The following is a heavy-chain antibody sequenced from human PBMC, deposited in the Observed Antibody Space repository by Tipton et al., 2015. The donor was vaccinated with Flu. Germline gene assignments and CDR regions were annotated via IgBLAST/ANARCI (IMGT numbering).Heavy chain of an antibody. D-gene: IGHD2-15*01. CDR3: ARGDCSGGGCYSGTWFDP. CDR1: GVSIRSDFSY. V-gene: IGHV4-31*03. Sequence: TLSLTCTVSGVSIRSDFSYWGWIRQRPGEGLEWVGYMSYSGDTYYNPSLKSRLSISGDTSKNQFSLKVTSVIAADTAFYHCARGDCSGGGCYSGTWFDPWGRGTLVTVSS. J-gene: IGHJ5*02. CDR2: MSYSGDT.